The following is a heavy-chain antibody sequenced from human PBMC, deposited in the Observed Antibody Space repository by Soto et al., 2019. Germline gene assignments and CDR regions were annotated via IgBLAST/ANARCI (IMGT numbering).Heavy chain of an antibody. Sequence: SVKVSCKASGGTFSSYAISWVRQAPGQGLEWMGGIIPIFGTANYAQKFQGRVTITADESTSTAYMELSSLRSEDTAVYYCARSKDVLRYFDWPHDAFDIWGQGTMVTVSS. D-gene: IGHD3-9*01. CDR1: GGTFSSYA. CDR2: IIPIFGTA. V-gene: IGHV1-69*13. CDR3: ARSKDVLRYFDWPHDAFDI. J-gene: IGHJ3*02.